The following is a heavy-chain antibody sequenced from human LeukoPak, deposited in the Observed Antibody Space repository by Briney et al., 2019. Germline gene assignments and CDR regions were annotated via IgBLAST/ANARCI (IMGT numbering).Heavy chain of an antibody. CDR1: GGSFSGYY. CDR3: ARMVSTIAWGARLDY. CDR2: IYYSGST. Sequence: MSSETLSLTCAVYGGSFSGYYWSWIRQPPGKGLEWIGYIYYSGSTNYNPSLKSRVTISVDTSKNQFSLKLSSVTAADTAVYYCARMVSTIAWGARLDYWGQGTLVTVSS. V-gene: IGHV4-59*01. D-gene: IGHD5-24*01. J-gene: IGHJ4*02.